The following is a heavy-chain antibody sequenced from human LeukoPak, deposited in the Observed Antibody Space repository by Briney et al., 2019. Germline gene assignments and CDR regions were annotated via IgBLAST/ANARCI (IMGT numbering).Heavy chain of an antibody. J-gene: IGHJ4*02. Sequence: GGSLRLSCAASGFTVSSNYMSWVRQAPGKGLEWVSVIYSGGSTYYADSVKGRFTISRDNSKNTLYLHMNSLRAEDTAVYYCASPHGYSYFDYWGQGTLVTVSS. D-gene: IGHD5-12*01. CDR1: GFTVSSNY. V-gene: IGHV3-66*01. CDR3: ASPHGYSYFDY. CDR2: IYSGGST.